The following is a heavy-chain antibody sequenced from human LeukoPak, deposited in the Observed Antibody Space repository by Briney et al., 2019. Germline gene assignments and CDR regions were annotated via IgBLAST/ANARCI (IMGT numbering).Heavy chain of an antibody. D-gene: IGHD5-18*01. Sequence: GGSLRLSCAASGFTFSSYAMSWVRQAPGKGLEWVSAISGSGGSTYYADSVKGRFAISRDNSKNTLYLQMNSLRAEDTAVYYCATDRYSYGISDYWGQGTLVTVSS. CDR1: GFTFSSYA. V-gene: IGHV3-23*01. CDR2: ISGSGGST. J-gene: IGHJ4*02. CDR3: ATDRYSYGISDY.